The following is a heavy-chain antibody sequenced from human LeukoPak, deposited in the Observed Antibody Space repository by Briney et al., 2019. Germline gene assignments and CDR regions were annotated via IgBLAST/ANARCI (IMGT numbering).Heavy chain of an antibody. V-gene: IGHV3-23*01. CDR2: INVNGDIT. CDR3: ARDLLTYSGSYPVY. Sequence: SGGSLRLSCAASGFTFSTYAMSWVRQAPGKGLEWVSAINVNGDITYYADSVKGRFTISRDNAKNTLFLQMSSLRADDTAVYYCARDLLTYSGSYPVYWGQGTLVTVSS. J-gene: IGHJ4*02. CDR1: GFTFSTYA. D-gene: IGHD1-26*01.